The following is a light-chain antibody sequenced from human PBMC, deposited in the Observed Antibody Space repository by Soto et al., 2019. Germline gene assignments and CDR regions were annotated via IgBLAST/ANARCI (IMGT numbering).Light chain of an antibody. Sequence: QSALTQPASVSGSPGQSITISCTGTSSDVGSHNLVSWYQQHPGQAPKLMIYEVSKRLLGVSARFSASKSGNTASLTISGLQAEDESDYHCCSYGGSTAVFGGGTQLTVL. CDR2: EVS. J-gene: IGLJ7*01. CDR1: SSDVGSHNL. V-gene: IGLV2-23*02. CDR3: CSYGGSTAV.